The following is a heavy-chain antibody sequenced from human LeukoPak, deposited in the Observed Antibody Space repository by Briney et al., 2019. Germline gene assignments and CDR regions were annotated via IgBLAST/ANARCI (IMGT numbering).Heavy chain of an antibody. J-gene: IGHJ3*01. V-gene: IGHV3-7*01. CDR1: GFTFSSYA. Sequence: GGSLRLSCAASGFTFSSYAMSWVRQAPGKGLEWVANMRQDGSEKFYVDSVKGRFTISRDNAKNSLSLHMDNLRAEDTAIYYCAREGDAFDVWGQGTMVTVSS. CDR3: AREGDAFDV. CDR2: MRQDGSEK.